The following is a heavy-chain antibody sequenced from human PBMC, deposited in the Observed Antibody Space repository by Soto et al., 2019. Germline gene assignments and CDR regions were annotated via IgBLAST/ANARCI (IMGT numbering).Heavy chain of an antibody. Sequence: PGGSLRLSCAASGFTFSSYAMSWVRQAPGKGLEWVSAISGSGGSTYYADSVKGRFTISRDNSKNTLYLQMNSLRAEDTAVCYCANTNSYCGGDCYLAYWGQGTLVTVSS. CDR1: GFTFSSYA. D-gene: IGHD2-21*02. V-gene: IGHV3-23*01. CDR3: ANTNSYCGGDCYLAY. J-gene: IGHJ4*02. CDR2: ISGSGGST.